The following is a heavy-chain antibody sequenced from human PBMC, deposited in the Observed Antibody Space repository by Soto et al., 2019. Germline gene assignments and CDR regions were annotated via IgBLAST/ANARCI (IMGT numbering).Heavy chain of an antibody. V-gene: IGHV5-10-1*01. CDR2: VDPSDSYF. CDR1: GNIFTNYW. J-gene: IGHJ3*01. Sequence: EVQLVQSAAEVKKPGESLRISCRGSGNIFTNYWISWVRQMPGNGLEWMGRVDPSDSYFNYSPSFQGHVTSSVDTSISTPYLQCSSLKASDTAIYYCATFRRDSVRVPSDLSDVWGQWTLVTVSS. D-gene: IGHD3-10*01. CDR3: ATFRRDSVRVPSDLSDV.